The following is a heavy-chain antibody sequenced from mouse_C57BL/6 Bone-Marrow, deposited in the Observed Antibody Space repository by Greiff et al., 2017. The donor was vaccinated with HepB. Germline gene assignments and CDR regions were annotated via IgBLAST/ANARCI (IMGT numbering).Heavy chain of an antibody. CDR2: ISYSGST. Sequence: EVQGVESGPGMVKPSQSLSLTCTVTGYSITSGYDWHWIRHFPGNKLEWMGYISYSGSTNYNPSLKSRISITHDTSKNHFFLKLNSVTTEDTSTYYCARDSGYYFDYWGQGTTLTVSS. CDR1: GYSITSGYD. J-gene: IGHJ2*01. CDR3: ARDSGYYFDY. V-gene: IGHV3-1*01.